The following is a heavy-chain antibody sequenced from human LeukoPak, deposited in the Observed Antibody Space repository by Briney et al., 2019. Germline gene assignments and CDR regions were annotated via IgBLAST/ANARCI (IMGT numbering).Heavy chain of an antibody. J-gene: IGHJ4*02. CDR2: IYHSGST. CDR3: ARGKYYYDSSGYYPGLDY. D-gene: IGHD3-22*01. Sequence: SETLSLTCAVSGGSISSSNWWSWVRQPPGKGLEWIGEIYHSGSTNYNPSLKSRVTISVDTSKNQFSLKLSSVTAADTAVYYCARGKYYYDSSGYYPGLDYWGQGTLVTVSS. CDR1: GGSISSSNW. V-gene: IGHV4-4*02.